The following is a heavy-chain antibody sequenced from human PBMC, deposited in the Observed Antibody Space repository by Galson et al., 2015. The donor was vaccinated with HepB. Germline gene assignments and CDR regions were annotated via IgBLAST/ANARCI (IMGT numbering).Heavy chain of an antibody. CDR1: GFNFGDYT. CDR3: TRGVVVAATYFQH. CDR2: IRSKAYGGTT. V-gene: IGHV3-49*04. D-gene: IGHD2-15*01. J-gene: IGHJ1*01. Sequence: SLRLSCAASGFNFGDYTMSWVRQAPGKGLEWVGFIRSKAYGGTTDYAASVRGRFTISRDDSKSIAYLQMDSLKIEDTAIYYCTRGVVVAATYFQHWGQGTLVTVSS.